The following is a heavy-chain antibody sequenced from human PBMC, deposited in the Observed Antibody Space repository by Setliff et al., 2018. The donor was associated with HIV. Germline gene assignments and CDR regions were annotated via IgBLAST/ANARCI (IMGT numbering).Heavy chain of an antibody. CDR2: ISWNSGSI. CDR1: GFTFDDYA. D-gene: IGHD2-21*02. CDR3: ARVVTAIHAFDI. V-gene: IGHV3-9*01. J-gene: IGHJ3*02. Sequence: PGGSLRLSCAASGFTFDDYAMHWVRQAPGKGLEWVSGISWNSGSIGYADSVKGRFTISRDNAKNSLYLQMNSLRVEDTAVYYCARVVTAIHAFDIWGQGTMVTVSS.